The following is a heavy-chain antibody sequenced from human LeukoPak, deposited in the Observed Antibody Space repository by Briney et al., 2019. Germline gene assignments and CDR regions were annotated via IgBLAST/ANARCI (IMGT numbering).Heavy chain of an antibody. CDR3: ASSCSAGNCPFDT. J-gene: IGHJ5*02. Sequence: PGGSLRLSCAASGFTFSSYGMHWVRQAPGKGLEWVAVISYDGSNKYYADSVKGRFTISRDNAENSLYLQMTSLRAEDTAVYYCASSCSAGNCPFDTWGQGTLVTVSS. CDR2: ISYDGSNK. CDR1: GFTFSSYG. V-gene: IGHV3-30*03. D-gene: IGHD2-15*01.